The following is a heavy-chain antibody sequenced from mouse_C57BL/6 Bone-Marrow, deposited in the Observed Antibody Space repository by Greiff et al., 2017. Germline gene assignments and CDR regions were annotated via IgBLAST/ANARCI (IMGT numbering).Heavy chain of an antibody. CDR1: GYAFTNYL. CDR2: INPGSGGT. J-gene: IGHJ4*01. V-gene: IGHV1-54*01. D-gene: IGHD6-1*01. Sequence: QVQLQQSGAELVRPGTSVKVSCKASGYAFTNYLIEWVKQRPGQGLEWIGVINPGSGGTNYNEKFKGKATLTADKSSSTAYMQLSSLTSEDSAVYVCARGVPLVDYWGQGTSVTVSS. CDR3: ARGVPLVDY.